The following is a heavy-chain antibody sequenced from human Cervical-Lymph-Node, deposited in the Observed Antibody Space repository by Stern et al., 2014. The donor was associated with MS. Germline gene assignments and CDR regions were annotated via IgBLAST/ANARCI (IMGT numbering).Heavy chain of an antibody. J-gene: IGHJ4*02. CDR1: GYSFTIYY. CDR3: ARHVQGFDY. V-gene: IGHV5-51*01. Sequence: EVQLVESGAEVKKPGESLKISCKLSGYSFTIYYIAWVRQMPGKGLEWMGVIYPYDSDTTYRPSVHGQVTISADKSITPAYLQWSSLRASDTAMYYCARHVQGFDYWGQGTLVTVSS. CDR2: IYPYDSDT.